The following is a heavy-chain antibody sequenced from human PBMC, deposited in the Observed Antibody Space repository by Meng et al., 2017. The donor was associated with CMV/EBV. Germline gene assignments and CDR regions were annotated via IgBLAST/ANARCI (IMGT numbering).Heavy chain of an antibody. D-gene: IGHD2-2*01. CDR1: GGSFSGYY. J-gene: IGHJ4*02. CDR3: ARGRDCSSTSCYRGSIDY. V-gene: IGHV4-34*01. Sequence: GSLRLSCAVYGGSFSGYYWSWIRQPPGKGLEWIGEINHSGSTNYNPSLKSRVTISVDTSKNQFPLKLSSVTAADTAVYYCARGRDCSSTSCYRGSIDYWGQGTLVTVSS. CDR2: INHSGST.